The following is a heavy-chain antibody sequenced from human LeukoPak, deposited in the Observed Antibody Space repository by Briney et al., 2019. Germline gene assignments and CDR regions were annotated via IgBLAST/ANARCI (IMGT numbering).Heavy chain of an antibody. J-gene: IGHJ5*02. D-gene: IGHD5-12*01. V-gene: IGHV1-46*01. Sequence: WASVKVSCKASGYTFTSYYMRWVRQAPGQGLEWMGIINPSGGSTSYAQKFQGRVTMTRDTSTSTVYMELSSLRSEDTAVYYCARCGVVDIVATTTKDNWFDPWGQGTLVTVSS. CDR2: INPSGGST. CDR3: ARCGVVDIVATTTKDNWFDP. CDR1: GYTFTSYY.